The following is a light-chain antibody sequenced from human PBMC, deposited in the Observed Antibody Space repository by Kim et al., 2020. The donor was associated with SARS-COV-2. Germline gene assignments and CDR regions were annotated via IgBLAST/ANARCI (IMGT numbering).Light chain of an antibody. CDR3: QVWDGSSDHVV. CDR2: CDA. Sequence: APGKTARITCGANNIGTKSVHWYQQKPGQAPVLVIYCDADRPSGIPERFSGSSSLNTATLTISRVEAGDEADYYCQVWDGSSDHVVFGGGTKLTVL. V-gene: IGLV3-21*04. J-gene: IGLJ2*01. CDR1: NIGTKS.